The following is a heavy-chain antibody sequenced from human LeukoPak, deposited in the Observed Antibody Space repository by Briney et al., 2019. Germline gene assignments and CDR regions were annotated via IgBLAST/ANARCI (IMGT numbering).Heavy chain of an antibody. CDR2: ISYSGGP. D-gene: IGHD2-2*01. CDR3: ARGPHCSSTSCYSEYFHH. CDR1: GASISSGGYY. V-gene: IGHV4-31*03. Sequence: PSQTLSLTCTVSGASISSGGYYWSWIRQHPGKGLEWIGYISYSGGPYYNPSLKSRVTISVDTSRNQFSLKLSSVTAADTAVYYCARGPHCSSTSCYSEYFHHWGQGTLVTVSS. J-gene: IGHJ1*01.